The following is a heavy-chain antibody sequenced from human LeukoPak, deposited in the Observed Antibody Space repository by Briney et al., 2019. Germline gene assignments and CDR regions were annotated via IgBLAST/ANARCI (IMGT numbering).Heavy chain of an antibody. Sequence: PGGSLRLSCAASGFTVTGNYRCWVRQAPGKGLEWVSGIYPGGSTYYADPLKGRFIISKDNSKNTLYLKMNSLRAEDTAVYYCARADCGGDCHYYYHGMDVWGQGTTVTVSS. J-gene: IGHJ6*02. V-gene: IGHV3-66*01. CDR2: IYPGGST. D-gene: IGHD2-21*02. CDR1: GFTVTGNY. CDR3: ARADCGGDCHYYYHGMDV.